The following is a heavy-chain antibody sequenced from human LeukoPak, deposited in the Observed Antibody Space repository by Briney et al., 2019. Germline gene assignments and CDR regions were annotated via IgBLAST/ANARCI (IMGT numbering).Heavy chain of an antibody. CDR2: IYYSGST. CDR1: GGSISSGDYY. CDR3: ARDLLNEGNHLDY. Sequence: ASETLSLTCTVSGGSISSGDYYWSWIRQPPGKGLEWIGYIYYSGSTYHNPSLKSRVTISVDTSKNQFSLKLSSVTAADAAVYYCARDLLNEGNHLDYWGQGTLVTVSS. J-gene: IGHJ4*02. V-gene: IGHV4-30-4*01. D-gene: IGHD4-23*01.